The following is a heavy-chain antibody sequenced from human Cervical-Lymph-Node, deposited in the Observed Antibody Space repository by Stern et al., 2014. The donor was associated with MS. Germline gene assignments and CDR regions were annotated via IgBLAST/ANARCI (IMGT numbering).Heavy chain of an antibody. Sequence: QVQLQESGPGLVKPSETLSLTCTVSGDSISSYYWSWIRQPPGKGLEWIGHVYYSGTTYYNPSLTGRVTISVATSKKHFSLKLNSVTAADTAVYYCARLSTVVDYWGQGTLVTVSS. CDR1: GDSISSYY. CDR2: VYYSGTT. D-gene: IGHD4-23*01. V-gene: IGHV4-59*08. CDR3: ARLSTVVDY. J-gene: IGHJ4*02.